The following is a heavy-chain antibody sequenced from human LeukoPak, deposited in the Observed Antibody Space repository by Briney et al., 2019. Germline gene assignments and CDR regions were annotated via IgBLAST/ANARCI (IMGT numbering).Heavy chain of an antibody. CDR2: IDPRDSYT. CDR3: ATGASKVTTDFANY. V-gene: IGHV5-10-1*01. Sequence: GESLKISCKGSGYSFTNYWISWVRQMPGKGLEWIWRIDPRDSYTKYSPSFEGHVTISVDKSISSAFLQWNSLKASDTAIYYCATGASKVTTDFANYWGQGTQVAVSS. D-gene: IGHD4-17*01. J-gene: IGHJ1*01. CDR1: GYSFTNYW.